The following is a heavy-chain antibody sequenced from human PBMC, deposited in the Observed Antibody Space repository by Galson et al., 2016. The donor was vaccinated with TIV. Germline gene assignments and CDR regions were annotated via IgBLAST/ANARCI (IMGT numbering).Heavy chain of an antibody. J-gene: IGHJ4*02. CDR1: GGTFSNSA. D-gene: IGHD2-2*01. Sequence: SVKVSCKASGGTFSNSAFSWVRQAPGQGLEWMGRIIPILGIENYAQKLQDRLTITADKSATAAYMELISLRSEDTAVYYCARGSIQLTVIDSWGQGTLAAVSS. V-gene: IGHV1-69*04. CDR2: IIPILGIE. CDR3: ARGSIQLTVIDS.